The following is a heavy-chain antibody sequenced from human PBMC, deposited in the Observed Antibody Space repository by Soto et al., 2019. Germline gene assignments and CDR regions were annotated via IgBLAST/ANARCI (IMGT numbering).Heavy chain of an antibody. J-gene: IGHJ6*02. V-gene: IGHV1-2*04. Sequence: ASVKVSCKASGYSFTDYHIHWVRQAPGQGLEWLGRINPKSGGTSTAQKFQGWVTMTRDRSISTVYMELTRLRSDDTAVYFCARGHSTDCSNGVCSFFYNHEMDVWGQGTTVT. CDR1: GYSFTDYH. CDR3: ARGHSTDCSNGVCSFFYNHEMDV. D-gene: IGHD2-8*01. CDR2: INPKSGGT.